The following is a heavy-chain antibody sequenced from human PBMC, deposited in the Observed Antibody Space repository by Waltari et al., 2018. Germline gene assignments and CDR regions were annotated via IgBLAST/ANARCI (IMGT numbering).Heavy chain of an antibody. CDR2: IKTKTDGGAT. J-gene: IGHJ6*02. D-gene: IGHD3-10*01. V-gene: IGHV3-15*07. CDR3: TTGTVTLVRGGVV. Sequence: EVQLVESGGGLVTPGGCVRISCAASGLTFTNAWMNWIRQAPGKGLEWVGPIKTKTDGGATDSAAPVKCRFTISRDDSKTTLYLQMNSLKDEDTAVYYCTTGTVTLVRGGVVWGQGTTVTVSS. CDR1: GLTFTNAW.